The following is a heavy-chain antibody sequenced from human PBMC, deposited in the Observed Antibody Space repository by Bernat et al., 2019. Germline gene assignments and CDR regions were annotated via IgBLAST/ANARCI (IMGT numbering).Heavy chain of an antibody. CDR2: IYYSGST. V-gene: IGHV4-61*01. CDR3: ARDFRDDFWSGGGNFDY. CDR1: GGSVSSGSYY. D-gene: IGHD3-3*01. Sequence: QVQLQESGPGLVKPSETLSLTCTVSGGSVSSGSYYWSWIRQPPGKGLEWIGYIYYSGSTNYNPSLKSRVTISVDTSKNQFSLKLSSVTAADTAVYYCARDFRDDFWSGGGNFDYWGQGTLVTVSS. J-gene: IGHJ4*02.